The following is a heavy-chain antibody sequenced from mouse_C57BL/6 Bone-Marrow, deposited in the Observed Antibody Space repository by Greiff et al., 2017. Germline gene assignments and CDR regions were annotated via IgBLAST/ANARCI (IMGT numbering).Heavy chain of an antibody. V-gene: IGHV8-12*01. D-gene: IGHD2-2*01. J-gene: IGHJ2*01. Sequence: VKLMESGPGILQSSQTLSLTCSFSGFSLSTSGMGVSWIRQPSGKGLEWLAHIYWDDDKRYNPYLKSRLTISKDTSRNQVFLKITSVDTADTATYYCARSPMVTPYYFDYWGQGTTLTVSS. CDR1: GFSLSTSGMG. CDR3: ARSPMVTPYYFDY. CDR2: IYWDDDK.